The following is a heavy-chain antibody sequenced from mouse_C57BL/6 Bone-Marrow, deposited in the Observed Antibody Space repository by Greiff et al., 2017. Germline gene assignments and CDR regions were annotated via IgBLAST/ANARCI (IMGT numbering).Heavy chain of an antibody. V-gene: IGHV14-2*01. CDR2: IDPDDGET. J-gene: IGHJ2*01. CDR3: ASCNYFDY. CDR1: GFTFKGYY. Sequence: VQLQQSGAELVKPGASVKLSCTASGFTFKGYYMHWVKQRTEQGLEWIGRIDPDDGETKYAQKFKGKATLTADTSSNTAYLHLSSLTSEDTAVYYCASCNYFDYGGQGTTLTVSS.